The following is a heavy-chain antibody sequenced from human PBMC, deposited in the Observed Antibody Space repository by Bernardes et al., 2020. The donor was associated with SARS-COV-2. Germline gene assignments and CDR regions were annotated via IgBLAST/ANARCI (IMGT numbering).Heavy chain of an antibody. CDR2: VSDDGNNR. D-gene: IGHD3-3*01. Sequence: GGSLRLSCAASGFSFTNFCLHWVRQAPGKGLEWVSVVSDDGNNRIYADSMKGRFTISRDNSRNTLNLQMNSLKAEDTAVYYCAKDITNLGNDYGRDVWGQGNTVTV. V-gene: IGHV3-33*06. CDR1: GFSFTNFC. J-gene: IGHJ6*02. CDR3: AKDITNLGNDYGRDV.